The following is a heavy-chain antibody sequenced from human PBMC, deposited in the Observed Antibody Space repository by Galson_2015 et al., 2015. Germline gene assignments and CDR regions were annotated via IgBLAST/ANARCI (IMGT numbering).Heavy chain of an antibody. Sequence: SLRLSCAASGFTFSNAWMSWVRQAPGKGLEWVGRIKSKTDGGTTDYAAPVKGRFTISRDDSKNTLYLQMNSLKTEDTAVYYCTTESPCGGDCWDDAFDIWGQGTMVTVSS. CDR1: GFTFSNAW. CDR3: TTESPCGGDCWDDAFDI. D-gene: IGHD2-21*02. CDR2: IKSKTDGGTT. V-gene: IGHV3-15*01. J-gene: IGHJ3*02.